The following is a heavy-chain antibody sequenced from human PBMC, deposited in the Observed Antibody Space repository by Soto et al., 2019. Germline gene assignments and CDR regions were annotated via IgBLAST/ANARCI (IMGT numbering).Heavy chain of an antibody. CDR1: GFSFSDYS. Sequence: EVQLVESGGGLVFPGGSLRLSCVASGFSFSDYSMNWVRQAPGKGLEWGSYISSISDNTQYADSVKGRFTVSRDNAKNSLFLQMDSLRDEDTAIYYCARLPKGSLVTAWGQGTLVTVSS. J-gene: IGHJ4*02. V-gene: IGHV3-48*02. D-gene: IGHD2-21*02. CDR3: ARLPKGSLVTA. CDR2: ISSISDNT.